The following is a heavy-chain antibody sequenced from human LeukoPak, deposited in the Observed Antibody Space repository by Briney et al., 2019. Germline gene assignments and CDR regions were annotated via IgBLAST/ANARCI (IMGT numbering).Heavy chain of an antibody. J-gene: IGHJ3*02. D-gene: IGHD6-13*01. CDR3: ASVIRYSSSWPDAFDI. CDR2: IIPILGIA. CDR1: GGTFSSYA. Sequence: ASVKVSCKASGGTFSSYAISWVRQAPGQGLEWMGRIIPILGIANYAQKFQGSVTITADKSTSTAYMELSSLRSEDTAVYYCASVIRYSSSWPDAFDIWGQGTMVTVSS. V-gene: IGHV1-69*04.